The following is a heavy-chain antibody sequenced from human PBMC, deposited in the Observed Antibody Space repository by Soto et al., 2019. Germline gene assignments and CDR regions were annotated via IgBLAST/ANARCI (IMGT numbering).Heavy chain of an antibody. CDR2: ISYDGSNK. J-gene: IGHJ6*02. CDR3: ARGGILRFLEWLPSPDGMDV. D-gene: IGHD3-3*01. Sequence: GGSLRLSCAASGFTFISYAMHWVRQAPGKGLEWVAVISYDGSNKYYSDSVKGRFTISRDNSKNTLYLQMNSLRAEDTAVYYCARGGILRFLEWLPSPDGMDVWGQGXTVTVSS. CDR1: GFTFISYA. V-gene: IGHV3-30-3*01.